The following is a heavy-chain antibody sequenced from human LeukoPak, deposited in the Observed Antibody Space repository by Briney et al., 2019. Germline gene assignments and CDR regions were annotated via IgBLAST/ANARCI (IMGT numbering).Heavy chain of an antibody. D-gene: IGHD1-1*01. J-gene: IGHJ4*02. V-gene: IGHV3-7*04. CDR3: ARDSPGYLAYDS. CDR1: GFTFSTYW. CDR2: IKEDGSAT. Sequence: GGSLRLSCAASGFTFSTYWMTWVRQAPGKGPEWVANIKEDGSATYYVDSVKGRFTISRNNAKKSLYLQMNSLRAEDTAVYYCARDSPGYLAYDSWGQGTLVTVSS.